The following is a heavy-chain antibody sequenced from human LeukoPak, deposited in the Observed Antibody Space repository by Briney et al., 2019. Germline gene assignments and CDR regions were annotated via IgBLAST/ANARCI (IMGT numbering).Heavy chain of an antibody. CDR3: ARPMAGSGGYYYYDMDV. CDR1: GYSFTSYW. V-gene: IGHV5-51*01. J-gene: IGHJ6*02. D-gene: IGHD2-8*01. Sequence: GESLKISCKPSGYSFTSYWIGWVRQMPGKGLEWMGIIYPADSETRYSPSFQGQVTISVDKSISTAYLQWSSLKASDTATYYCARPMAGSGGYYYYDMDVWGQGTTVTVSS. CDR2: IYPADSET.